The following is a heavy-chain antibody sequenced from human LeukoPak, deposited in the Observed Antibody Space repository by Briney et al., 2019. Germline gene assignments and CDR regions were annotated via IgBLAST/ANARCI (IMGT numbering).Heavy chain of an antibody. Sequence: PGGSLRLSCAASGFTFSGFWMHWVRQAPGKGLVWVSCISFDGSDATYADSVKGRFTISRDNAKNTLHLQMDSLTVEDTAVYYCARGAKWAYYFDYWGQGTLVTVSS. V-gene: IGHV3-74*01. D-gene: IGHD1-26*01. CDR2: ISFDGSDA. J-gene: IGHJ4*02. CDR3: ARGAKWAYYFDY. CDR1: GFTFSGFW.